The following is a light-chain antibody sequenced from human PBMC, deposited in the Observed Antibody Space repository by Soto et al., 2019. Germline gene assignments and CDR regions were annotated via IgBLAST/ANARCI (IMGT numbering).Light chain of an antibody. Sequence: QSVLTQPPSASGTPGQRVTISCSGSSSNIGSNSVTWYQQLPGTAPKLLISYNDQRPSGVPARFSGSKSGTSASLAISGLRSEDEADYYCAAWDDSLSGWVFGGGTKLTVL. J-gene: IGLJ3*02. CDR2: YND. V-gene: IGLV1-47*02. CDR3: AAWDDSLSGWV. CDR1: SSNIGSNS.